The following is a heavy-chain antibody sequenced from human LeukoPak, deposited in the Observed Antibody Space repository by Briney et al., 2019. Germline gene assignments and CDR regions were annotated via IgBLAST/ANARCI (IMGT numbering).Heavy chain of an antibody. V-gene: IGHV3-21*01. J-gene: IGHJ5*02. CDR2: ISNSGVNT. Sequence: GGSLRLSCAASGFTFSTYTMYWVRQAPGKGLEWVSGISNSGVNTFYADSVKGRFTISRDNAKNSLYLQMNSLRAEDTAVYYCARDRSAGTFVWFDPWGQGTLVTVSS. CDR1: GFTFSTYT. CDR3: ARDRSAGTFVWFDP. D-gene: IGHD6-13*01.